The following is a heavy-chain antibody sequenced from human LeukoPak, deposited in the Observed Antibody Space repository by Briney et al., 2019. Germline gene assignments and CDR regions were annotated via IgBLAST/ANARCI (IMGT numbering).Heavy chain of an antibody. CDR2: ISGRGDST. V-gene: IGHV3-23*01. Sequence: PGGSLRLSCAASGFIFSSYAMDWVRQAPGKGLQWVSAISGRGDSTFYADSVKGRFTISRDNSKNTLYLQMNSLRAEDTAVYYCARGRAVAGWWECDYWGQGTLVTVSS. D-gene: IGHD6-19*01. CDR1: GFIFSSYA. CDR3: ARGRAVAGWWECDY. J-gene: IGHJ4*02.